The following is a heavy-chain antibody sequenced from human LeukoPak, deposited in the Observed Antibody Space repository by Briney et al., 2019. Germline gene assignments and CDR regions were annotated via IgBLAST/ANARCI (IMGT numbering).Heavy chain of an antibody. CDR3: ARGDYDFWSGYRDRVFDY. CDR1: GFTVSSNY. Sequence: PGGSLRLPCAASGFTVSSNYMSWVRQAPGKELEWVSVIYSGGSTYYADSVKGRFTISRDNSKNTLYLQMNSLRAEDTAVYYCARGDYDFWSGYRDRVFDYWGQGTLVTVSS. D-gene: IGHD3-3*01. CDR2: IYSGGST. J-gene: IGHJ4*02. V-gene: IGHV3-66*01.